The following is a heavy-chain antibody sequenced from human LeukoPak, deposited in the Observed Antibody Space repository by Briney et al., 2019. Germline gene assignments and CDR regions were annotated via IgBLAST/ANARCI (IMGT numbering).Heavy chain of an antibody. Sequence: GGSLRLSCAASGFTFSSYWMHWVRQAPGMGLVWVSRINSDGSSTSYADSVKGRFTISRDNAKNTLYLQMNSLRAEDTAVYYCAREGLYGGNWFDPWGQGTLVTVSS. J-gene: IGHJ5*02. CDR1: GFTFSSYW. V-gene: IGHV3-74*01. CDR2: INSDGSST. D-gene: IGHD3-16*02. CDR3: AREGLYGGNWFDP.